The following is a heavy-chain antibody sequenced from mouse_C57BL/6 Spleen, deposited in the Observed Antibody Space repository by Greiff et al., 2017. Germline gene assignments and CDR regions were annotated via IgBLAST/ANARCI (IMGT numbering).Heavy chain of an antibody. J-gene: IGHJ2*01. CDR3: ARRLTDYFDY. D-gene: IGHD4-1*01. Sequence: EVHLVESGGGLVKPGGSLKLSCAASGFTFSDYGMHWVRQAPEKGLEWVAYISSGSSTIYYADTVKGRFTISRDNAKNTLFLQMTSLRSEDTAMYYCARRLTDYFDYWGQGTTLTVSS. CDR2: ISSGSSTI. CDR1: GFTFSDYG. V-gene: IGHV5-17*01.